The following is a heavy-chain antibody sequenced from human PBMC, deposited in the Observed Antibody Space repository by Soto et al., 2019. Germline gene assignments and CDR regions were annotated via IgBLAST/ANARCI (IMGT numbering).Heavy chain of an antibody. CDR1: GFSLDTWGVG. D-gene: IGHD3-16*01. Sequence: QITLKESGPTLVRPTQTLTLTCTVSGFSLDTWGVGVGSIRQPPGKAPEWLALIYWDDDKRYSPSLKNRLTITKDTSNNQVVLTVTNMDPVDTVTYYCARALGSWGSYYFDHWGQGTLVTVSS. CDR3: ARALGSWGSYYFDH. CDR2: IYWDDDK. J-gene: IGHJ4*02. V-gene: IGHV2-5*02.